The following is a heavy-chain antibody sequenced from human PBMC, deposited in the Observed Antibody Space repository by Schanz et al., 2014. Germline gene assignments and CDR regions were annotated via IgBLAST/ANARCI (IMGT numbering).Heavy chain of an antibody. CDR1: GFAVDNYY. J-gene: IGHJ4*02. CDR3: VRDSFFAFDY. CDR2: IFTDGRT. Sequence: EVQLVESGGGVVQPGRSLRLSCAASGFAVDNYYMSCVRQAPGRGLEWVSIIFTDGRTYYADSVKGRFTMSRDNAKNSVFLQMNSLRAEDTAVYYCVRDSFFAFDYWGQGTLVTVSS. V-gene: IGHV3-66*01. D-gene: IGHD3-3*01.